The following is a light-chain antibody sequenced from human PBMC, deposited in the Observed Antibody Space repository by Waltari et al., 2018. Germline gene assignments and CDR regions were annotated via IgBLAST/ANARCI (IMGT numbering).Light chain of an antibody. J-gene: IGLJ3*02. Sequence: QSVLTQPPSLSGAPGQRVTISCAGNRSNIGAGFDVHWYQQFPGSAPRLLISVNNHRPSGVPDRFSASKSGTSASLAVSGLQAQDEADYYCQSYDISLSAYVFGGGTKLTVL. V-gene: IGLV1-40*01. CDR3: QSYDISLSAYV. CDR1: RSNIGAGFD. CDR2: VNN.